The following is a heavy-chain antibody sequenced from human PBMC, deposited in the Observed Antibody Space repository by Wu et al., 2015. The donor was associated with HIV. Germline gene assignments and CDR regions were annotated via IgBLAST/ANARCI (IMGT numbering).Heavy chain of an antibody. CDR3: AREVQYDCGGDCYSGDY. Sequence: QVHLLQSGAEVKKPGSSVRVSCKASGATFKSYALSWVRQAPGQGLEWMGRLIPMYGTANYAQKFQGRVTITADESTSTAYMELSSLRSEDTAVYYCAREVQYDCGGDCYSGDYWGQGTLVTVSS. J-gene: IGHJ4*02. V-gene: IGHV1-69*13. CDR1: GATFKSYA. CDR2: LIPMYGTA. D-gene: IGHD2-21*02.